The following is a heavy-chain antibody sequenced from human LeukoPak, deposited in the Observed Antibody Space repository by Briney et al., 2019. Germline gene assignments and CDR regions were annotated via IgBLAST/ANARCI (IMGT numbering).Heavy chain of an antibody. J-gene: IGHJ4*02. Sequence: GATVKVSCKASGYTFTGYYMHWVRQAPGQGLEWMGWINPNSGGTNYAQKFQGRVTMTRDTSISTAYMELSRLRSDDTAVYYCASSGSYYDFWSGYATPDYWGQGTLVTVSS. CDR1: GYTFTGYY. D-gene: IGHD3-3*01. CDR2: INPNSGGT. CDR3: ASSGSYYDFWSGYATPDY. V-gene: IGHV1-2*02.